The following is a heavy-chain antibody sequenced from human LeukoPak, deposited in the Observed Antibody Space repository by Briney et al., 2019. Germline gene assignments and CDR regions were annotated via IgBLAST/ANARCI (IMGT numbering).Heavy chain of an antibody. D-gene: IGHD3-3*01. V-gene: IGHV3-66*02. Sequence: GGSLRLSCAASGFTVSTKYMSWVRQAPGKGLEWVSLIYSDGSTYYADSVKGRITISRDNSKNTRYLQMNSLRAEDTAVYYCASYYLEWLFGWAFDIWGQGTMVTVFS. J-gene: IGHJ3*02. CDR1: GFTVSTKY. CDR3: ASYYLEWLFGWAFDI. CDR2: IYSDGST.